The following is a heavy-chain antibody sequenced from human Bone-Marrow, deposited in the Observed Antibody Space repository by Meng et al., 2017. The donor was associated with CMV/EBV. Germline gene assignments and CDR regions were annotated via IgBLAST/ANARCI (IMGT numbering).Heavy chain of an antibody. Sequence: LTCAVYGGSCSGYYWSWIRQPPGKGLEWIGEINHSGSTNSNPSLKSRVTISVDTSKNQFSLKLSSVTAADTAVYYCARGELAGIFDYWGQGTLVTVSS. J-gene: IGHJ4*02. CDR1: GGSCSGYY. CDR2: INHSGST. D-gene: IGHD3-10*01. V-gene: IGHV4-34*01. CDR3: ARGELAGIFDY.